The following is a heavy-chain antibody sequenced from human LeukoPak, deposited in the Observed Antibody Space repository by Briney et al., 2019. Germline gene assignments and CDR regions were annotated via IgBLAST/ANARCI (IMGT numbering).Heavy chain of an antibody. CDR2: ISYDGSNK. Sequence: GGSLRLSCAASGFTFSSYAMHWVRQAPGKGLEWVAVISYDGSNKYYADSVKGRFTISRDNSKNTLYLQMNSLRAEDTAVYYCARELGQQGLVPYANTALDYWGQGTLVTVSS. CDR1: GFTFSSYA. J-gene: IGHJ4*02. V-gene: IGHV3-30*04. CDR3: ARELGQQGLVPYANTALDY. D-gene: IGHD6-19*01.